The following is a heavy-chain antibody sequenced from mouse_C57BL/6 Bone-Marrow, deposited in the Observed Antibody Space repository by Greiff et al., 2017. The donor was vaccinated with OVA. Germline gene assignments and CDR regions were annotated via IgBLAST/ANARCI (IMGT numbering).Heavy chain of an antibody. CDR3: TRSGGSSIYFDY. D-gene: IGHD1-1*01. Sequence: VHVKQSGTVLARPGASVKMSCKTSGYTFTSYWMHWVKQRPGQGLEWIGAIYPGNSDTSYNQKFKGKAKLTAVTSASTAYMELSSLTNEDSAVYYCTRSGGSSIYFDYWGQGTTLTVSS. CDR2: IYPGNSDT. CDR1: GYTFTSYW. J-gene: IGHJ2*01. V-gene: IGHV1-5*01.